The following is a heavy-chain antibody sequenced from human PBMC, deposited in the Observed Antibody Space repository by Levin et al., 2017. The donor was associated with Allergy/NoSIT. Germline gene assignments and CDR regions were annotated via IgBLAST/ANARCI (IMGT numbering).Heavy chain of an antibody. D-gene: IGHD5-24*01. V-gene: IGHV1-69*13. CDR1: GGTFSSYA. Sequence: GASVKVSCKASGGTFSSYAISWVRQAPGQGLEWMGGIIPIFGTANYAQKFQGRVTITADESTSTAYMELSSLRSEDTAVYYCARDSGERWLQFHFDYWGQGTLVTVSS. J-gene: IGHJ4*02. CDR2: IIPIFGTA. CDR3: ARDSGERWLQFHFDY.